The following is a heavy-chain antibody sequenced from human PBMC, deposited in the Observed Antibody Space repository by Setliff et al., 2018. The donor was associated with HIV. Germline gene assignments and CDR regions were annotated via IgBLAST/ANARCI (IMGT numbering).Heavy chain of an antibody. CDR3: ARDGGPGSGWGDYSYYFSMDV. D-gene: IGHD6-19*01. V-gene: IGHV1-69*13. Sequence: ASVKVSCKASGGTFSNYAFSWVRQAPGQGLEWMGGIIPLFGTANYAQNFQGRVTITADASTSTAYMELSSLRSEDTAMYYCARDGGPGSGWGDYSYYFSMDVWGKGTTVTVSS. J-gene: IGHJ6*03. CDR1: GGTFSNYA. CDR2: IIPLFGTA.